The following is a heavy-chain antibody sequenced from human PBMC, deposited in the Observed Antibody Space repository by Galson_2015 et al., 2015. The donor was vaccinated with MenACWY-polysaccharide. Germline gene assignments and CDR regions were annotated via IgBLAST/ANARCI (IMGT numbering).Heavy chain of an antibody. Sequence: SLRLSCAASGFTFSSYRMNWVRQAPGKGLEWVSYISSGGTIYYADSVKGRFTISRDNAKNSLYLQMNSLRDDDTAVYYCARALKGLVGATPDYWGQGTLVTVSS. V-gene: IGHV3-48*02. CDR3: ARALKGLVGATPDY. J-gene: IGHJ4*02. D-gene: IGHD1-26*01. CDR2: ISSGGTI. CDR1: GFTFSSYR.